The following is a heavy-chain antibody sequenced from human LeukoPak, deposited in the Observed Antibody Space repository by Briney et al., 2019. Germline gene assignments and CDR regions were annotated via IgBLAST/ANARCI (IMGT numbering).Heavy chain of an antibody. D-gene: IGHD5-18*01. CDR1: GGSISSSSYY. Sequence: NPSETLSLTCTVSGGSISSSSYYWGWIRQPPGKGLEWIGSIYYSGSTYYNPSLKSRVTISVDTSKNQFSLKLSSVTAADTAVYYCARVRLRLVDYWGQGTLVTVSS. J-gene: IGHJ4*02. CDR3: ARVRLRLVDY. CDR2: IYYSGST. V-gene: IGHV4-39*01.